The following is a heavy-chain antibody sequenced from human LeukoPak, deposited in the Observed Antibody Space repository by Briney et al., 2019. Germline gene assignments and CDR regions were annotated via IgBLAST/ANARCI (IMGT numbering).Heavy chain of an antibody. J-gene: IGHJ4*02. Sequence: KPSETLSLTCTVSGGSISGYFWSWIRQPPGKGLGWIGEINHTGSTSYNPSLKSRVTISVDTSKNQLSLKLSSVTAADTAVYYCARVRTVCDYVWGSSRKVSYFDYWGQGTLVTVSS. D-gene: IGHD3-16*02. CDR2: INHTGST. CDR1: GGSISGYF. CDR3: ARVRTVCDYVWGSSRKVSYFDY. V-gene: IGHV4-34*01.